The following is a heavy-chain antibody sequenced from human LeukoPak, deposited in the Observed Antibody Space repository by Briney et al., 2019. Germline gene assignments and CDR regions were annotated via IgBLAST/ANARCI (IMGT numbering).Heavy chain of an antibody. V-gene: IGHV3-30*18. D-gene: IGHD6-19*01. CDR2: ISYDGSNK. Sequence: GGSLRLSGAASGFTFISYGMHWVRQAPGKGREGVAVISYDGSNKYYADSVKGRFTISRDNSKNTLYLQMNSLRAEDTAVYYCAKGGWSRAGYFDYWGQGTLVTVSS. CDR1: GFTFISYG. J-gene: IGHJ4*02. CDR3: AKGGWSRAGYFDY.